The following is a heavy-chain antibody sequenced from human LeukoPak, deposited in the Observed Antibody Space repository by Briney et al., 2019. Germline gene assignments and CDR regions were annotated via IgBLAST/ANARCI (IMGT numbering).Heavy chain of an antibody. CDR2: INPNSGGT. CDR1: GYTFTGYY. Sequence: ASVKVSCKASGYTFTGYYMHWVRQAPGQGLEWMGWINPNSGGTNYAQKFQGRVTMTRDTSISTAYMELSRLRSDDTAVYYCARDRTRTGYSSGWYHDYGGQETLVTVSS. V-gene: IGHV1-2*02. CDR3: ARDRTRTGYSSGWYHDY. J-gene: IGHJ4*02. D-gene: IGHD6-19*01.